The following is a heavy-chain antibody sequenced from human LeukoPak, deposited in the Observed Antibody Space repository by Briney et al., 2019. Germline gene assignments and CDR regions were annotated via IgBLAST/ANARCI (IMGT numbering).Heavy chain of an antibody. D-gene: IGHD3-3*01. V-gene: IGHV4-30-4*01. CDR3: ARAQRRITIFGVVLNWFDP. Sequence: SETLSLTCAVSGGSISSSNWWSWIRQPPGKGLEWIGYIYYSGSTYYNPSLKSRVTISVDTSKNQFSLKLSSVTAADTAVYYCARAQRRITIFGVVLNWFDPWGQGTLVTVSS. J-gene: IGHJ5*02. CDR1: GGSISSSNW. CDR2: IYYSGST.